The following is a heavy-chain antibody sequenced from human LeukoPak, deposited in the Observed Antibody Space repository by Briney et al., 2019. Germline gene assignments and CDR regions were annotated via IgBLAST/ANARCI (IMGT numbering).Heavy chain of an antibody. D-gene: IGHD1-26*01. CDR1: GLTFSSYG. CDR3: AKVVGATLLAPDY. V-gene: IGHV3-30*18. CDR2: ISYDGSTK. J-gene: IGHJ4*02. Sequence: PGRSPRLSCAASGLTFSSYGMHWVRQAPGKGLEWVAVISYDGSTKYYADSVKGRFTISRDNSKNTLYLQMNSLRAEDTAVYYCAKVVGATLLAPDYWGQGTLVTVSS.